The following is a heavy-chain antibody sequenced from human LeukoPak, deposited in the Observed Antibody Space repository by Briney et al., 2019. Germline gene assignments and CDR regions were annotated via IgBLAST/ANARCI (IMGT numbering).Heavy chain of an antibody. D-gene: IGHD6-6*01. Sequence: GGSLRLSCAASGFTFDSYAMNWVRQAPGKGLEWVSTVSGSGGSTYYADDSVKGRFTISRDNSKNTLYLQINSLRAEDSAVYYCAKDRQGSYFDHWGQGTLVTVSS. CDR2: VSGSGGST. J-gene: IGHJ4*02. CDR1: GFTFDSYA. CDR3: AKDRQGSYFDH. V-gene: IGHV3-23*01.